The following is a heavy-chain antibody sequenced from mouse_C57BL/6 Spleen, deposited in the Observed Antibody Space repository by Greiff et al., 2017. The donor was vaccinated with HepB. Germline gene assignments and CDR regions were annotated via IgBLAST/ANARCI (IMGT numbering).Heavy chain of an antibody. Sequence: QVQLQQSGAELMKPGASVKLSCKATGYTFTGYWIEWVKQRPGHGLEWIGEILPGSGSTNYHEKFKGKATFTADTSSNTAYMQLSSLTTEDSAISYCARRLTFFDYWGQGTTLTVSS. J-gene: IGHJ2*01. V-gene: IGHV1-9*01. CDR2: ILPGSGST. D-gene: IGHD4-1*01. CDR1: GYTFTGYW. CDR3: ARRLTFFDY.